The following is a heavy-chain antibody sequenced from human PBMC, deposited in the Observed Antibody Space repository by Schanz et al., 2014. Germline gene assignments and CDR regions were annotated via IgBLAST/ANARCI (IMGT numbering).Heavy chain of an antibody. CDR2: IHYSGST. J-gene: IGHJ6*02. CDR1: GGSIRNYY. CDR3: ARLNYDSSGYPYYYGMDV. Sequence: QVQLQESGPGLVKPSETLSLTCSVSGGSIRNYYWNWIRQPPGKGVEWIGYIHYSGSTNYNPSLESRVARSVDTSKNQFPLKLSSVTAADTAVYYCARLNYDSSGYPYYYGMDVWGQGTTVTVSS. D-gene: IGHD3-22*01. V-gene: IGHV4-59*08.